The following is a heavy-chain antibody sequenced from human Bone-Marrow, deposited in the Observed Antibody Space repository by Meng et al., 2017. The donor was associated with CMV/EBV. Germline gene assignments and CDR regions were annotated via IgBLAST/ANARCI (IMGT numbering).Heavy chain of an antibody. CDR1: GFTFSSYS. J-gene: IGHJ6*04. V-gene: IGHV3-21*01. CDR3: ARDIASGYDYYYGMDV. CDR2: ISSSSSYI. Sequence: GESLKISCAASGFTFSSYSMNWVRQAPGKGLEWVSSISSSSSYIYYADSVKGRFTISRDNAKNSLYLQMNSLRAEDTAVYYCARDIASGYDYYYGMDVWGEGTTVTVSS. D-gene: IGHD6-19*01.